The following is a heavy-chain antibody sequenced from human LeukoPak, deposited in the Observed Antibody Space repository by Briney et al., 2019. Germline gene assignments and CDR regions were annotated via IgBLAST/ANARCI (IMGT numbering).Heavy chain of an antibody. CDR1: GFTFSSYA. J-gene: IGHJ4*02. D-gene: IGHD6-19*01. V-gene: IGHV3-23*01. Sequence: GGSLRLSCAASGFTFSSYAMSWVRQAPGKGLEWVSAISGSGGSTYYADSVKGQFTISRDNSKNTLYLQMNSLRAEDTAVYYCAKDQGWYSYFDYWGQGTLVTLSS. CDR3: AKDQGWYSYFDY. CDR2: ISGSGGST.